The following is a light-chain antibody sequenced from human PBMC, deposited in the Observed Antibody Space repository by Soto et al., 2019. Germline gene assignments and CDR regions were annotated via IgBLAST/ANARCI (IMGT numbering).Light chain of an antibody. Sequence: QSVLTKPPSVSGATGQRVTISCTGTSSNIGAGFDVHWYQKLPGTAPKLLIFDNTNRPAGVPDRFSASRSGTSASLAITGLQAWDEADYFCQSYDSSLSGSVVFGGGTQLTVL. J-gene: IGLJ2*01. CDR2: DNT. CDR3: QSYDSSLSGSVV. CDR1: SSNIGAGFD. V-gene: IGLV1-40*01.